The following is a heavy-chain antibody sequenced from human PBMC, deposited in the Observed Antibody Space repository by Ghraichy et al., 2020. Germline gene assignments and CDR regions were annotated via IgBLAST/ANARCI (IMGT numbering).Heavy chain of an antibody. CDR3: ASDRSGWGRCAFDI. CDR1: GFTVSSNY. D-gene: IGHD6-19*01. V-gene: IGHV3-53*01. CDR2: IYSGGST. J-gene: IGHJ3*02. Sequence: GGSLRLSCAASGFTVSSNYMSWVRQAPGKGLEWVSVIYSGGSTYYADSVKGRFTISRDNSKNTLYLQMNSLRAEDTAVYYCASDRSGWGRCAFDIWGQGTMVTVSS.